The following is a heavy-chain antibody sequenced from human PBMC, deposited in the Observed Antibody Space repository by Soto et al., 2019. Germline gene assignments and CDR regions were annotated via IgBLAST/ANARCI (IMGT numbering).Heavy chain of an antibody. V-gene: IGHV3-30-3*01. CDR3: ARDGLDYYDSSGYYQK. CDR1: GFTFSSYA. D-gene: IGHD3-22*01. Sequence: PGGSLRLSCAASGFTFSSYAMHWVRQAPGKGLEWVAVISYDGSNKYYADSVKGRFTISRDNSKNTLYLQMNSLRAEDTAVYYCARDGLDYYDSSGYYQKWGQGTLVTVSS. CDR2: ISYDGSNK. J-gene: IGHJ4*02.